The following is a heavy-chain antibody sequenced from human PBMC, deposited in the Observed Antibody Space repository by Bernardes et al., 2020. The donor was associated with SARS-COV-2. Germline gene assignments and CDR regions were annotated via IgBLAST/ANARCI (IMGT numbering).Heavy chain of an antibody. CDR2: IDWDDDK. D-gene: IGHD3-9*01. CDR3: ARINYDILTGYYYGMDV. J-gene: IGHJ6*02. CDR1: GFSLSPSGMC. V-gene: IGHV2-70*11. Sequence: SGPTLGKPTQTLTLTCTFSGFSLSPSGMCVSWIRQPPGKALEWLARIDWDDDKYYSTSLKTRLTISKDTSKNQVVLTMTNMDPVDTATYYCARINYDILTGYYYGMDVWGQGTTVTVSS.